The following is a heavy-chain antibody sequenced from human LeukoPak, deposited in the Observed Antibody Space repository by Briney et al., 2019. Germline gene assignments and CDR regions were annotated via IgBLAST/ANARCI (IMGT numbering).Heavy chain of an antibody. CDR3: ARVANSSSWHLDSAFDY. Sequence: SETLSLTCTVSGGSISSYYWSWIRQPPGKGLEWIGYIYYSGSTNYNPSLKSRVTISVDTSKNQFSLKLSSVTAADTAVYYCARVANSSSWHLDSAFDYWGQGTLVTVSS. V-gene: IGHV4-59*01. CDR2: IYYSGST. CDR1: GGSISSYY. J-gene: IGHJ4*02. D-gene: IGHD6-13*01.